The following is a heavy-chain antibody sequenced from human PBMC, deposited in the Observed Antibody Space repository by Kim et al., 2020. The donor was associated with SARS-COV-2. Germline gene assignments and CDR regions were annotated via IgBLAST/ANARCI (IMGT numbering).Heavy chain of an antibody. CDR2: ISYDGSNK. V-gene: IGHV3-30*18. D-gene: IGHD3-10*01. J-gene: IGHJ6*02. CDR3: AKDPKRSASGRLAYGMDV. CDR1: GFTFSTYG. Sequence: GGSLRLSCAASGFTFSTYGMHWVRQAPGKVLEWVAVISYDGSNKYYADSVKGRFTISRDNSKNTLYLQMNSLRAEDTAVYYCAKDPKRSASGRLAYGMDVWGQGTTVTVSS.